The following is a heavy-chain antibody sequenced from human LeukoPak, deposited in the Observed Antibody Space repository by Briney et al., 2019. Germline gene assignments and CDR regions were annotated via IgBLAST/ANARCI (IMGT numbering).Heavy chain of an antibody. CDR1: AFTFSKNW. D-gene: IGHD1-26*01. CDR2: KKEDGSEK. V-gene: IGHV3-7*01. J-gene: IGHJ4*02. CDR3: ARDEIGGSFEY. Sequence: GGSLRLSCAASAFTFSKNWMSWVRQAPGKGLEWVANKKEDGSEKNYVDSVKGRFTIYRDKAEKSLYLQMNSPRAEDTAVYYCARDEIGGSFEYWGQGTQVTVSS.